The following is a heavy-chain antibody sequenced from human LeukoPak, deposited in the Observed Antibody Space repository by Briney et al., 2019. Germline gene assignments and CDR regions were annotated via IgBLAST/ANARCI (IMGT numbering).Heavy chain of an antibody. CDR2: ISAYNGNT. Sequence: GASVKVSCKASGYTFTSYGITWVRQAPGQGLEWMGWISAYNGNTNYAQRLQGRVSMTTDTSTSTAYMELRSLRSDDTAVYYCARKSPGGSGSVYNWFDPWGQGTLVTVSS. CDR3: ARKSPGGSGSVYNWFDP. D-gene: IGHD3-10*01. V-gene: IGHV1-18*01. J-gene: IGHJ5*02. CDR1: GYTFTSYG.